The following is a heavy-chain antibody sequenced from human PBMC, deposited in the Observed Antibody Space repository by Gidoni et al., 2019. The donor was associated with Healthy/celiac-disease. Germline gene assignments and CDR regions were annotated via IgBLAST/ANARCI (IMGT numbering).Heavy chain of an antibody. Sequence: STYYNPSLKSRVTISVDTSKNQFSLKLSSVTAADTAVYYCASSVVVVAADLYYFDYWGQGTLVTVSS. J-gene: IGHJ4*02. CDR3: ASSVVVVAADLYYFDY. D-gene: IGHD2-15*01. V-gene: IGHV4-39*01. CDR2: ST.